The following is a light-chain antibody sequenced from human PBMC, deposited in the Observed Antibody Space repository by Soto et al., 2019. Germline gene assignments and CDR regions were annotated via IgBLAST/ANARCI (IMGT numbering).Light chain of an antibody. CDR3: KQHQTYST. J-gene: IGKJ1*01. CDR1: QSISRN. Sequence: IQMTQSPSSLSASVVDRVTITFRASQSISRNLNWYQQKPGKAPELLIYTASNLQSGVPSRFSGSGSGTDFALTISSLQPEDFATYYCKQHQTYSTFGQGTKVDI. V-gene: IGKV1-39*01. CDR2: TAS.